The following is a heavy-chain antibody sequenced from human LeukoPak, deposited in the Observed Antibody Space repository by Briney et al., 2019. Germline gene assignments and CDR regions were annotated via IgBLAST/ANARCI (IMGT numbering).Heavy chain of an antibody. V-gene: IGHV4-59*01. CDR1: GGSISSYY. Sequence: PSETLSLTCTVSGGSISSYYWSWIRQPPGKGLEWIEYIYYSGSTNYNPSLKSRVTISVDTSKNQFSLKLSSVTAADTAVYYCARAHFSLIHTIFGPASWFDPWGQGTLVTVSS. D-gene: IGHD3-3*01. J-gene: IGHJ5*02. CDR3: ARAHFSLIHTIFGPASWFDP. CDR2: IYYSGST.